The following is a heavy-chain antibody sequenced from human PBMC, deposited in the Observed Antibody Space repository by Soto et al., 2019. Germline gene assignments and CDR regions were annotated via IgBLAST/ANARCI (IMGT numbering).Heavy chain of an antibody. V-gene: IGHV3-74*01. CDR3: VRDQDSRGYSVFNL. Sequence: EVQLVESGGGSVQPGGSLRLSYAASGFTLNSFFMHWVRQVPGKRLMWVSRVSNDGSSTTYADSVKGRFTISRDNAKNTLYLQMNSLRAEDTAVYFCVRDQDSRGYSVFNLWGQGAQVTVSS. CDR1: GFTLNSFF. D-gene: IGHD3-22*01. CDR2: VSNDGSST. J-gene: IGHJ5*02.